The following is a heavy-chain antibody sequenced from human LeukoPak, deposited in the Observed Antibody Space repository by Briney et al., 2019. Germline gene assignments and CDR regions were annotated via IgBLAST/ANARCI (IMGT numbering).Heavy chain of an antibody. J-gene: IGHJ3*02. D-gene: IGHD3-22*01. Sequence: PSETLSLTCTVSGGSISSSSYYWGWIRQPPGKGLEWIGSIYYSGSTYYNPSLKSRVTISVDTSKNQFSLKLSSVTAADTAVYYCARRSNYYDSSGYLDIWGQGTMVTVSS. CDR1: GGSISSSSYY. CDR2: IYYSGST. V-gene: IGHV4-39*01. CDR3: ARRSNYYDSSGYLDI.